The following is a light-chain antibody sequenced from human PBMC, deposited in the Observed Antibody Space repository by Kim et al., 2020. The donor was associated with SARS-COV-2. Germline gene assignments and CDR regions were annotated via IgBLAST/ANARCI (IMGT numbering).Light chain of an antibody. V-gene: IGLV3-1*01. CDR3: QAWDSSTGGV. J-gene: IGLJ3*02. CDR1: KLGDKY. CDR2: QDS. Sequence: SPGQTARITCSGDKLGDKYACWYQQKPGQSPVLVIYQDSKWPSGIPERFSGSNSGNTATLTISGTQAMDEADYYCQAWDSSTGGVFGGGTQLTVL.